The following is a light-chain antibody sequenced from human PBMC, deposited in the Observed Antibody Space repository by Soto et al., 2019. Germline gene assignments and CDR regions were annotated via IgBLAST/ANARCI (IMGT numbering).Light chain of an antibody. CDR1: SSNIGNNY. Sequence: QSVLTQPPSVSAAPGQKVTISCSGSSSNIGNNYVSCYQQLPGTAPKLLIYDNSNRPSGIPDRFSGSKSGTSATLGITGLRTGDEADYYCGTWDSSLSAGRDVFGAGTKLTVL. CDR3: GTWDSSLSAGRDV. V-gene: IGLV1-51*01. CDR2: DNS. J-gene: IGLJ1*01.